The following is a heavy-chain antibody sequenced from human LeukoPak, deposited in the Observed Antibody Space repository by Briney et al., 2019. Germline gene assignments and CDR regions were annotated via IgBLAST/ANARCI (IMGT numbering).Heavy chain of an antibody. Sequence: GGSLRLSCAASGFTFSRNSMNWVRQAPGKGLEWVSSISTSSSYIYYADSVKGRFTISRDNARNSLYLQMNSLRAEDTAVFCCARGAEGVAATDSNFDYWGQGTLVTVSS. V-gene: IGHV3-21*01. D-gene: IGHD6-13*01. CDR3: ARGAEGVAATDSNFDY. J-gene: IGHJ4*02. CDR1: GFTFSRNS. CDR2: ISTSSSYI.